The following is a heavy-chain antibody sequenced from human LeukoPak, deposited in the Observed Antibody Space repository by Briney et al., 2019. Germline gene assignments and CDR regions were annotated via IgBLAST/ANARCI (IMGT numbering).Heavy chain of an antibody. Sequence: SETLSLTCAVYGGSFSGYYWSWIRQPPGKGLEWIGEINHSGSTNYNPSLKSRVTISVDTSKNQFSLKLSSVTASDTAVYFCARPRLLFGSGPILVWGQGTLVTVSS. CDR1: GGSFSGYY. CDR3: ARPRLLFGSGPILV. V-gene: IGHV4-34*01. J-gene: IGHJ4*02. CDR2: INHSGST. D-gene: IGHD3-10*01.